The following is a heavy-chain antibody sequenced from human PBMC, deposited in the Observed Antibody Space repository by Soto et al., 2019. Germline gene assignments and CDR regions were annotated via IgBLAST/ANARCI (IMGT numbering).Heavy chain of an antibody. Sequence: GGSLRLSCAASGFTFSIFAMSWVRQAPGKGLEWVSGIGGGDTHYADSVKGRFTISRDNSKNTVSLQMNSLRAEDTAVYYCAKDRVDHNSVWDPFDIWGQGTMVTVSS. D-gene: IGHD1-20*01. J-gene: IGHJ3*02. CDR2: IGGGDT. CDR1: GFTFSIFA. CDR3: AKDRVDHNSVWDPFDI. V-gene: IGHV3-23*01.